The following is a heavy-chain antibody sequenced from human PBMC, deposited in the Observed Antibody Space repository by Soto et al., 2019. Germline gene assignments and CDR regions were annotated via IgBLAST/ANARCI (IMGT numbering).Heavy chain of an antibody. Sequence: QVQLQESGPGLVKPSQTLSLTCTVSGGSISSGDYYWSWIRQPPGKGLEWIGDIYYSGSTYYNPSLKSRVTISVDTSKNQFSLKLSSVTAADTAVYYCAREATPSYDYGDSRGPFDYWGQGTLVTVSS. V-gene: IGHV4-30-4*01. D-gene: IGHD4-17*01. CDR2: IYYSGST. J-gene: IGHJ4*02. CDR3: AREATPSYDYGDSRGPFDY. CDR1: GGSISSGDYY.